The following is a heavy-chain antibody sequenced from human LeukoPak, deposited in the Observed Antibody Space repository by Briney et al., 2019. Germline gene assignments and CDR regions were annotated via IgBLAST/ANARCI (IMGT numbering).Heavy chain of an antibody. CDR1: GGSFSGYY. V-gene: IGHV4-34*01. Sequence: SSETLSLTCGVYGGSFSGYYWSWIRQPPGKGLEWVGEINHSESTNYNPFLKSRCTISLDTSKSQFFLKLSSVTAADTDVYYCARGRPGYFESSGYYKHYYSYDMDVWGQGPTVTVFS. J-gene: IGHJ6*02. CDR2: INHSEST. CDR3: ARGRPGYFESSGYYKHYYSYDMDV. D-gene: IGHD3-22*01.